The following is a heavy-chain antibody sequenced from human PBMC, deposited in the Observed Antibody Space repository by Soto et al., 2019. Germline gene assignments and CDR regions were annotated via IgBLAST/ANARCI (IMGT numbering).Heavy chain of an antibody. CDR1: VGSITGYY. CDR3: ARERTPRTGFDY. Sequence: PSETLSLTCTVSVGSITGYYWSWIRQSPGKGLEWIGCSYYTGATNYNPSLKSRVTISVDTSKNQFSLTLSSATAADTAVYYCARERTPRTGFDYWGQGTLVTVSS. V-gene: IGHV4-59*01. CDR2: SYYTGAT. D-gene: IGHD7-27*01. J-gene: IGHJ4*02.